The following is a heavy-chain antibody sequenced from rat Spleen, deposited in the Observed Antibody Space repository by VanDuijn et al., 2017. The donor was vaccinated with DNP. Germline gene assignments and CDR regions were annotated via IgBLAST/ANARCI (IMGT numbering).Heavy chain of an antibody. CDR2: IWAGGGT. D-gene: IGHD1-1*01. CDR3: ARKPLQWSYFGY. V-gene: IGHV2-16*01. Sequence: QVQLKESGPGLVQPSQTLSLTCTVSGFSLTSYHVSWVRQPPGKSLVWMGTIWAGGGTNYNSAVQSRLSISRDTSKSQVFLQMSGLQTEDKAMYFCARKPLQWSYFGYWGQVVMVTVSS. CDR1: GFSLTSYH. J-gene: IGHJ2*01.